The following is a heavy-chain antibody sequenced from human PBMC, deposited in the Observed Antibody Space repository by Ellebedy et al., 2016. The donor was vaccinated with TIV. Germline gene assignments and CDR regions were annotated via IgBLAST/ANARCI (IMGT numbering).Heavy chain of an antibody. Sequence: SETLSLTXTVSGASISSYFWTWIRQPAGKGLEWIGRIYSSGSTNSNPSLKSRVTMSVDTSKNQFSLKLSSVTAADTAVYYCAKLRQSPVVAAANYYFDYWGQGILVTVSS. V-gene: IGHV4-4*07. CDR2: IYSSGST. J-gene: IGHJ4*02. CDR1: GASISSYF. D-gene: IGHD2-15*01. CDR3: AKLRQSPVVAAANYYFDY.